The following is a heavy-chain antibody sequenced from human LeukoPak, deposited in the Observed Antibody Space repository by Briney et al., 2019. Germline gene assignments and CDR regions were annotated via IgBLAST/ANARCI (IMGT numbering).Heavy chain of an antibody. CDR1: GFTFSDYY. V-gene: IGHV3-11*01. J-gene: IGHJ3*02. CDR3: ARDRATGTNAEDAFDI. CDR2: ISSSGSTI. D-gene: IGHD1-1*01. Sequence: GGSLRLSCAASGFTFSDYYMSRIRQAPGKGLEWVSYISSSGSTIYYADSVKGRFTISRDNAKNSLYLQMNSLRAEDTAVYYCARDRATGTNAEDAFDIWGQGTMVTVSS.